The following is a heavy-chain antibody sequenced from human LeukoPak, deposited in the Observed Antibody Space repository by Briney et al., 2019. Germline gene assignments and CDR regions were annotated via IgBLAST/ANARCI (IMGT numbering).Heavy chain of an antibody. J-gene: IGHJ5*02. D-gene: IGHD3-22*01. CDR1: GGSISSHY. CDR2: IYYSGST. V-gene: IGHV4-59*11. CDR3: ARDQYYYDSSGYPRDWFDP. Sequence: SETLSLTCTVSGGSISSHYWSWIRQPPGKGLEWIGYIYYSGSTNYNPSLKSRVTISVDTSKNQFSLKLSSVTAADTAVYYCARDQYYYDSSGYPRDWFDPWGQGTLVTVSS.